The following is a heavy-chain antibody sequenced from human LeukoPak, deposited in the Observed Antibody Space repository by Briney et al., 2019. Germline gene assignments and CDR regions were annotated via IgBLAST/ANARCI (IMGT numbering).Heavy chain of an antibody. CDR1: GFTFSSYS. V-gene: IGHV3-21*01. CDR3: ARAPYVYSGHHDY. D-gene: IGHD3-16*01. Sequence: GGSLRLSCAASGFTFSSYSMNWVRQAPGKGPEWVSSISSSSYIYYADSVKGRFTISRDNAKNSLYLQMNSLRAEDTAVYYCARAPYVYSGHHDYWGQGTLVTVSS. J-gene: IGHJ4*02. CDR2: ISSSSYI.